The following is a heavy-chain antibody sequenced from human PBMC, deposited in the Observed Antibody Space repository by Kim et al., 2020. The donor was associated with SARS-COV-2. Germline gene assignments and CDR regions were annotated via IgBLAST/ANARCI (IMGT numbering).Heavy chain of an antibody. CDR3: AKVSVGIAATGIFDY. J-gene: IGHJ4*02. D-gene: IGHD6-13*01. CDR1: GFSFSSYA. Sequence: GGSLRLSCAASGFSFSSYAMSWVRQAHGKGLEWVSAISGSAGSTYYAVSVKGRFTISRDNSKNTLYLQMDSLRAEDTAVYYCAKVSVGIAATGIFDYWGQGTLITVSS. V-gene: IGHV3-23*01. CDR2: ISGSAGST.